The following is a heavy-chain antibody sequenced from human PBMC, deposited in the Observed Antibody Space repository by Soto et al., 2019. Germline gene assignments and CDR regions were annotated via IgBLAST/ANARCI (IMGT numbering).Heavy chain of an antibody. J-gene: IGHJ5*02. D-gene: IGHD3-22*01. CDR3: ARDRDRHSSGLPSFDP. CDR2: IYYTGTH. CDR1: CGSVSNYY. Sequence: PSETLSLTCSVSCGSVSNYYWSWVRQPPGKRLEWIGYIYYTGTHDYNPSLRGRATTSVDTSKDQFSLKLTSVTAADTAVYYCARDRDRHSSGLPSFDPWGQGILVTVSS. V-gene: IGHV4-59*02.